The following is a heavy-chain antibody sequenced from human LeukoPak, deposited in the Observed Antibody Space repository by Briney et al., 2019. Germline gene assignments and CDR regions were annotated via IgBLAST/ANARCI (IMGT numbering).Heavy chain of an antibody. Sequence: HPGGSLRLSCAASGFTFSSYGMHWVRQAPGKGLEWVAFIRYDGSNKYYADSVKGRFTISRDNSKNTLYLQMNSLRAEDTAVYYCAKDLRGVAARQSDYWGQGTLVTVSS. J-gene: IGHJ4*02. D-gene: IGHD6-6*01. CDR1: GFTFSSYG. CDR3: AKDLRGVAARQSDY. CDR2: IRYDGSNK. V-gene: IGHV3-30*02.